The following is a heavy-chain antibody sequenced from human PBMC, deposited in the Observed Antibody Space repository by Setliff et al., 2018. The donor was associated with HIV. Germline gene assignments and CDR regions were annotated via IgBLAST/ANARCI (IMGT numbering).Heavy chain of an antibody. CDR1: GGTFSSYG. V-gene: IGHV1-69*13. CDR3: ARDSRDIVVVIAPEPEPYYYYGMDV. Sequence: SVKVSCKASGGTFSSYGISWVRQAPGQGLEWIGGIIPIFGTRNYAQKFQGRVTITADESTSTVYMELSSLRSEDTAVYYCARDSRDIVVVIAPEPEPYYYYGMDVWGEGTTVTVSS. CDR2: IIPIFGTR. J-gene: IGHJ6*04. D-gene: IGHD2-15*01.